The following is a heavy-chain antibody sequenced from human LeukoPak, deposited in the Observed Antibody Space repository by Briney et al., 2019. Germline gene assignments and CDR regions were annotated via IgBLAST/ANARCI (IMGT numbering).Heavy chain of an antibody. CDR2: IYTSGST. V-gene: IGHV4-4*09. J-gene: IGHJ4*02. CDR3: ARRRCGSCPFDY. CDR1: GGSISSYY. D-gene: IGHD1-26*01. Sequence: SETLSLTCTVSGGSISSYYWSWIWQPPGKGLEWIGYIYTSGSTNYNPSLKSRVTTSVDTSKNQFSLKLSSVTAADTAVYYCARRRCGSCPFDYWGQGTLVTVSS.